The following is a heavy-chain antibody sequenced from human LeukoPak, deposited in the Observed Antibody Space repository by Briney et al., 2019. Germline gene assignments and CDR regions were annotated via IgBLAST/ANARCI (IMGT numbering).Heavy chain of an antibody. CDR1: GFTFSSYW. D-gene: IGHD3-22*01. Sequence: PGGSLRLSCAASGFTFSSYWMHWVRQAPGKGLVWVSRINSDGSSTSYADSVKGRFTISRDNAKNTLYLQMKSLRAEDTAVYYCARAGPYYYDSSGYLFSPWGQGTLVTVSS. CDR2: INSDGSST. CDR3: ARAGPYYYDSSGYLFSP. J-gene: IGHJ5*02. V-gene: IGHV3-74*01.